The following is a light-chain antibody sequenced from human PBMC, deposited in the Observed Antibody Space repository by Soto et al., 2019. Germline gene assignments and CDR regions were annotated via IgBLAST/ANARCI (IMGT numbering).Light chain of an antibody. V-gene: IGLV1-44*01. CDR3: AAWDDSLHGVA. J-gene: IGLJ3*02. Sequence: QSVLTQSPSASGTPGQSVTLSCPGSTSNIGSNAVNWYQQLPGTAPKLLIYKNNQRPSGVPDRFSGSKFGTSASLAISGLQSEDEADYHCAAWDDSLHGVAFGGGTKLTVL. CDR1: TSNIGSNA. CDR2: KNN.